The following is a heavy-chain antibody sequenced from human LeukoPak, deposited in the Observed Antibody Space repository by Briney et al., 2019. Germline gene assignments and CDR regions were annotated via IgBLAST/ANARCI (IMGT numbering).Heavy chain of an antibody. D-gene: IGHD5-24*01. CDR1: GYNFTSYW. J-gene: IGHJ6*02. CDR2: IYPGDSDT. CDR3: ARIGGGYNYYYYGMDV. V-gene: IGHV5-51*01. Sequence: GESLKISCKGSGYNFTSYWIGWVRQMPGKGLEWMGIIYPGDSDTRYSPSFQGQVTISADKSISTAYLQWSSLKASDTAMYYCARIGGGYNYYYYGMDVWGQGTTVTVSS.